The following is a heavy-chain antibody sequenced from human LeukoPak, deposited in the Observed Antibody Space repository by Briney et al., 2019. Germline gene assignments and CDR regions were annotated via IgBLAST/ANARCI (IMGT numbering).Heavy chain of an antibody. CDR2: IKSKTDGGTT. CDR1: GFTFTNAW. D-gene: IGHD3-22*01. V-gene: IGHV3-15*01. J-gene: IGHJ1*01. Sequence: GGSLRLSCAASGFTFTNAWMSWVRQAPGKGLEWVGRIKSKTDGGTTDYAAPVKGRFTISRDDPKNTLYLQMNSLKTEDTAVYYCTSGYYYDSSGYYSWGQGTLVTVSS. CDR3: TSGYYYDSSGYYS.